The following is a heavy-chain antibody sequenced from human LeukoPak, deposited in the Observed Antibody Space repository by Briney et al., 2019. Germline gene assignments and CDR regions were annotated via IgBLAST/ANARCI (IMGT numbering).Heavy chain of an antibody. D-gene: IGHD6-13*01. J-gene: IGHJ4*02. CDR2: TNSDGSST. V-gene: IGHV3-74*01. CDR1: GFTFSSYW. Sequence: GGSLRLSCAASGFTFSSYWMHWVRQAPGKGLVWVSRTNSDGSSTSYADSVKGRFTISRDNAKNTLYLQMNSLRAEDTAVYYCASPSSSPFDYWGQGTLVTVSS. CDR3: ASPSSSPFDY.